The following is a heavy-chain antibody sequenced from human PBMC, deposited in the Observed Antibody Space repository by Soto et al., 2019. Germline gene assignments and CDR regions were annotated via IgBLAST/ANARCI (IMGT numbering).Heavy chain of an antibody. CDR2: VSGSGGTT. D-gene: IGHD3-22*01. J-gene: IGHJ4*02. Sequence: GGSLRLSCAASGFTFSSYAMSWVRQAPGKGLEWVSAVSGSGGTTYYADSVKGRFTISRDNSKNTVYLQMNSLRVEDTAVYYCAKWYYYGSRPRKYFDYWGQGTLVTVSS. CDR1: GFTFSSYA. CDR3: AKWYYYGSRPRKYFDY. V-gene: IGHV3-23*01.